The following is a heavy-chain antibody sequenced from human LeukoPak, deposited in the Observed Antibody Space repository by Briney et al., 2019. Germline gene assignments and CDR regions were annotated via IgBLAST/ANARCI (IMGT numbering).Heavy chain of an antibody. D-gene: IGHD2-8*01. CDR1: GFTFSSYA. CDR2: ISGGGIST. V-gene: IGHV3-23*01. J-gene: IGHJ4*02. Sequence: GGSLRLSCAASGFTFSSYAMSWVRQAPGKGLEWVSGISGGGISTYYADSVKGRFAISRDNSKNTLYLQMNSLRAEDTAVYYCAKGSALMVHASDFEYWGQGSLVTVSS. CDR3: AKGSALMVHASDFEY.